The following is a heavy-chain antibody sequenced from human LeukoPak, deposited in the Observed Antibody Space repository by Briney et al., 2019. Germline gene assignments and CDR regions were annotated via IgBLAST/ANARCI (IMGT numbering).Heavy chain of an antibody. D-gene: IGHD3-10*01. CDR2: ISYDGSNK. CDR3: ARDSGSGSYYPFRLDY. Sequence: GGSLRLSCAASGFTFSSYAMHWVRQAPGKGLEWVAVISYDGSNKYYADSVKGRFTISRDNSKNTLYLQMNSLRAEDTAVYYCARDSGSGSYYPFRLDYWGQGTLVTVSS. CDR1: GFTFSSYA. J-gene: IGHJ4*02. V-gene: IGHV3-30-3*01.